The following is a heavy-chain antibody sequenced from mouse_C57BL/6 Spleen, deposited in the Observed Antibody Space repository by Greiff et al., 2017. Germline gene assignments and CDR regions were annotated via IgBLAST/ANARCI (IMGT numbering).Heavy chain of an antibody. J-gene: IGHJ4*01. D-gene: IGHD1-1*01. Sequence: EVKLMESGGGLVKPGGSLKLSCAASGFTFSDYGMHWVRQAPEKGLEWVAYISSGSSTIYYADTVKGRFTISRDNAKNTLFLQMTSLRSEDTAMYYCARQAHYYYSSSYNYAMDYWGQGTSVTVSS. CDR3: ARQAHYYYSSSYNYAMDY. CDR1: GFTFSDYG. V-gene: IGHV5-17*01. CDR2: ISSGSSTI.